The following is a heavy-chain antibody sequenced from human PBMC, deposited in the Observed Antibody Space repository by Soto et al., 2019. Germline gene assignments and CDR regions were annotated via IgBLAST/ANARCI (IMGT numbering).Heavy chain of an antibody. CDR3: AKLTAYDILTGYNNFDF. D-gene: IGHD3-9*01. CDR2: ISGSGGSA. V-gene: IGHV3-23*01. CDR1: GFIFSSYA. J-gene: IGHJ4*02. Sequence: GGSLRLSCAASGFIFSSYAMNWVRQAPGKGLEWVSTISGSGGSAYYADSVKDRFTISRDNSKNTLYLQMNSLRAEDTAVFYCAKLTAYDILTGYNNFDFWGQGTLVTVSS.